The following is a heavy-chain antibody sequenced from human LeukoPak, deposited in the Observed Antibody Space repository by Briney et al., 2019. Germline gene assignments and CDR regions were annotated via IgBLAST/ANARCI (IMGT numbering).Heavy chain of an antibody. Sequence: SGTLSLTCAVSGDSITTSRWWSWARQPPGKGLEWIGEIYHGGTTNYNPSLKSRVIMSVDKSKNHFSLKLTSVTAADTAVYYCATYFYGGDYGSYYFEYWGQGTLVTVSS. D-gene: IGHD4-23*01. CDR2: IYHGGTT. V-gene: IGHV4-4*02. CDR1: GDSITTSRW. CDR3: ATYFYGGDYGSYYFEY. J-gene: IGHJ4*02.